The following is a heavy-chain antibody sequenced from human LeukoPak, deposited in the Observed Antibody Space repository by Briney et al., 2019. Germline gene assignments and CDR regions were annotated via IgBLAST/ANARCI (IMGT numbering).Heavy chain of an antibody. J-gene: IGHJ4*02. CDR3: ASCAYFDWLPRYYFDY. Sequence: PSETLSLTCTVSGGSISSGDYYWSWIRQPPGKGLEWIGYIYYSGSTNYNPSLESRVTISVDTSKNQFSLKLSSVTAADTAVYYCASCAYFDWLPRYYFDYWGQGTLVTVSS. CDR2: IYYSGST. CDR1: GGSISSGDYY. V-gene: IGHV4-30-4*08. D-gene: IGHD3-9*01.